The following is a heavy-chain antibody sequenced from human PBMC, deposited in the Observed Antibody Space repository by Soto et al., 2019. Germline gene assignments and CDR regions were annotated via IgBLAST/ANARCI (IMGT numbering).Heavy chain of an antibody. J-gene: IGHJ4*02. D-gene: IGHD5-12*01. CDR3: AREGSYSAYNFAHGIQLWALDF. CDR1: GGSINTFY. V-gene: IGHV4-4*07. Sequence: ASETLSLTCTVSGGSINTFYWSWVRQPAGKGLEWIGRIFSSGSTSFNPSLESRVAMSVDTSKNHFSLNLSSVTAADMAVYYCAREGSYSAYNFAHGIQLWALDFSGQGALVTVSS. CDR2: IFSSGST.